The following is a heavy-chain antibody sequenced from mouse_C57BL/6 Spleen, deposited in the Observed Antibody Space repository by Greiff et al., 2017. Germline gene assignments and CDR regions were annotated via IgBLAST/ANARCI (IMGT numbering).Heavy chain of an antibody. CDR3: ARGGYYGSSEFED. CDR2: IYPGSGST. V-gene: IGHV1-55*01. CDR1: GYTFTSYW. J-gene: IGHJ2*01. D-gene: IGHD1-1*01. Sequence: VQLQQPGAELVKPGASVKMSCKASGYTFTSYWITWVKQRPGQGLEWIGDIYPGSGSTNYNEKFKSKATLTVDTSSSTAYMQLSSLTSEDSAVYDCARGGYYGSSEFEDWGTGTTLTVAS.